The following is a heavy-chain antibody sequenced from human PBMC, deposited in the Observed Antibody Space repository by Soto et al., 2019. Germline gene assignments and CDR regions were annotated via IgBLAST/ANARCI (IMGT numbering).Heavy chain of an antibody. CDR3: ARGTRYSVVSRSRPYNWFDP. CDR1: GGSFSGYY. CDR2: INHSGSI. V-gene: IGHV4-34*01. D-gene: IGHD6-13*01. Sequence: SETLSLTCAVYGGSFSGYYLSWIRQPPGKGLEWIGEINHSGSINYNPSLKSRVTISVDTSKNQSSLKLSSVTAADTAVYYCARGTRYSVVSRSRPYNWFDPWGQGTLVTVSS. J-gene: IGHJ5*02.